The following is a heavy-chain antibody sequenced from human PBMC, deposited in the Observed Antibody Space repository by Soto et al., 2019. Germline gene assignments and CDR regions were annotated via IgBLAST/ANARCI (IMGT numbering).Heavy chain of an antibody. V-gene: IGHV3-30*03. CDR1: GFTFRNFV. D-gene: IGHD3-3*01. CDR2: ISYAGNNI. J-gene: IGHJ6*02. Sequence: GGSLRLSCAASGFTFRNFVMHWVRQAPGKGLEWVAVISYAGNNIYYADSVKGRFTISRDNSGNTLYLQMNSLRAEDTAVYYCARDQPYYDFWSGYYPKSYYYYGMDVWGQGTTVTVSS. CDR3: ARDQPYYDFWSGYYPKSYYYYGMDV.